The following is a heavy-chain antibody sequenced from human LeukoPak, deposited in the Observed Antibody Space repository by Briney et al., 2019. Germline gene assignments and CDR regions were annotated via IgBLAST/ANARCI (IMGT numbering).Heavy chain of an antibody. CDR3: AKVPPPITYCGGGCYFDY. V-gene: IGHV3-48*03. CDR2: ISSRGSTI. D-gene: IGHD2-21*01. CDR1: GFTFSSYE. J-gene: IGHJ4*02. Sequence: GGSLRLSCAASGFTFSSYEMNWVRQAPGKGLEWVSYISSRGSTIYYADSVKGRFTISRDNAKNSLYLQMNSLRAEDTAVYYCAKVPPPITYCGGGCYFDYWGQGTLVTVSS.